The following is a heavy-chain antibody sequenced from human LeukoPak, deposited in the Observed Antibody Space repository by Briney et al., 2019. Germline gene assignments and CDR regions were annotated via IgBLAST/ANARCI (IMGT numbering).Heavy chain of an antibody. D-gene: IGHD6-6*01. J-gene: IGHJ5*02. V-gene: IGHV4-59*08. CDR2: IYYSGST. CDR1: GGSISSYY. CDR3: ARRIAARSWFDP. Sequence: SETLSLTCTVSGGSISSYYWSWIRQPPGKGLEWIGYIYYSGSTNYNPSLKSRVTISVDTSKNQFSLKLSSVTAADTAVYYCARRIAARSWFDPWGQGTLVTVSS.